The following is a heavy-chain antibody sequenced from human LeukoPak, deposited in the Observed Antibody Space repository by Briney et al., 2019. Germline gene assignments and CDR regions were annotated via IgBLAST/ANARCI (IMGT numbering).Heavy chain of an antibody. CDR1: GFTFGDYA. V-gene: IGHV3-21*01. D-gene: IGHD2-15*01. J-gene: IGHJ5*02. Sequence: GGSLRLSCTASGFTFGDYAMNWVRQAPGKGLEWVSRITSSSHYIYYADSVKGRFTISRDNAKNSLYLDMSSLRADDTAVYYCARAENSGSGGLDPWGQGTLVTVSS. CDR3: ARAENSGSGGLDP. CDR2: ITSSSHYI.